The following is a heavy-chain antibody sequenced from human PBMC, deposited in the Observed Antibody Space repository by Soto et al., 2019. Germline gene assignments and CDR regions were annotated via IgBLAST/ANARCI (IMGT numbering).Heavy chain of an antibody. Sequence: QVQLVQSGAEVKKPRASVKVSCKASGYTFTSYDINWVRQATGQGLEWMGWMNPNSGNTGYAQKSQCKVTLTRNISIGTAYMELSSLISEDKAVYYCARDRIQLWPLGYWFHETLVIV. CDR2: MNPNSGNT. CDR1: GYTFTSYD. V-gene: IGHV1-8*01. D-gene: IGHD5-18*01. CDR3: ARDRIQLWPLGY. J-gene: IGHJ4*01.